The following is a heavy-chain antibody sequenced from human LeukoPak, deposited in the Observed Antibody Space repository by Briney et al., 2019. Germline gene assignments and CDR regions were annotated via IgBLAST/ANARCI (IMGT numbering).Heavy chain of an antibody. CDR3: ARESACGTTNCLAPADWLDP. Sequence: GASVKVSCMASGYIFTDYYIHWVRQAPGQGLEWMGWISGGTKYAQKFQGRVTMTRDTSIATSYMEVDSLTSDDTAVYYCARESACGTTNCLAPADWLDPWGQGTLVIVSS. D-gene: IGHD2-2*01. J-gene: IGHJ5*02. CDR1: GYIFTDYY. CDR2: ISGGT. V-gene: IGHV1-2*02.